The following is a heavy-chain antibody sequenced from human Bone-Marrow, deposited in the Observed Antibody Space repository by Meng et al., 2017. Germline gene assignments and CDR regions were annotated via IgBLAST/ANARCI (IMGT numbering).Heavy chain of an antibody. CDR2: IYTSGST. CDR1: GGSISSYY. Sequence: SDTLSLTCTGSGGSISSYYWSWIRQPAGKGLESIGRIYTSGSTNYNPTLKSRVTMSVDTSKNQFSLKLRSVTTADTAVYYCARGPLDWFDPWGQGTLVTVSS. CDR3: ARGPLDWFDP. D-gene: IGHD1-1*01. V-gene: IGHV4-4*07. J-gene: IGHJ5*02.